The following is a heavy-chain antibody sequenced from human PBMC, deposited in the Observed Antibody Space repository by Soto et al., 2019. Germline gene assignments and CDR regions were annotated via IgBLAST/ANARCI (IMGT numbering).Heavy chain of an antibody. Sequence: VGSIRLSRAACGFTFSSYWMHWVRQAPGKGLVWVSRINSDGSSTSYADSVKGRFTISRDNAKNTLYLQMNSLRAEDTAVYYCASSLLTPFDYWGQGTLVTVSS. CDR1: GFTFSSYW. D-gene: IGHD7-27*01. J-gene: IGHJ4*02. CDR2: INSDGSST. CDR3: ASSLLTPFDY. V-gene: IGHV3-74*01.